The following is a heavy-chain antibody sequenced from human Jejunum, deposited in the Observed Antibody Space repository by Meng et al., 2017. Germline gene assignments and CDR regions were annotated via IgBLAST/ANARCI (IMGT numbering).Heavy chain of an antibody. CDR3: ARDNSDSSTSWWFDS. Sequence: ASAQVSCKASAYTFRNHYMHWVRQAPGQGLEGMGGINPSGDRVIFAQKFQGRLSMTSDTSTTTDYMELSSLRLDDTATYYCARDNSDSSTSWWFDSWGQGTLVTVSS. CDR1: AYTFRNHY. J-gene: IGHJ5*01. V-gene: IGHV1-46*01. D-gene: IGHD3-10*01. CDR2: INPSGDRV.